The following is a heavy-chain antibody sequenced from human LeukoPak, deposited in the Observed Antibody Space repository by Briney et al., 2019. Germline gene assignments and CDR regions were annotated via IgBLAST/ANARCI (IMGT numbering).Heavy chain of an antibody. J-gene: IGHJ6*03. Sequence: GGSLRLSCAASGFTFSSYSMNWVRQAPGKGLEWVSSISSSSSYIYYADSVKGRFTISRDNAKNSLYLQMNSLRAEDTAVYYCASPPVQLEQYYYYYYMDVWGKGTTVTVSS. CDR3: ASPPVQLEQYYYYYYMDV. CDR2: ISSSSSYI. CDR1: GFTFSSYS. V-gene: IGHV3-21*01. D-gene: IGHD1-1*01.